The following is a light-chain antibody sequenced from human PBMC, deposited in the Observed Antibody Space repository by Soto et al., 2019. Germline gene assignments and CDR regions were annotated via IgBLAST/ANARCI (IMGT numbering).Light chain of an antibody. J-gene: IGLJ2*01. CDR2: KVS. Sequence: QSALTQPASVSGSPGQSITISCTGTSSDVGDYNYVSWYQHHPGKAPKLMIYKVSNRPSGVSNRFSGSKSGNTASLTISGLQAEDEANYYCSSYTSSTTLVFGGGTKLTVL. CDR3: SSYTSSTTLV. V-gene: IGLV2-14*01. CDR1: SSDVGDYNY.